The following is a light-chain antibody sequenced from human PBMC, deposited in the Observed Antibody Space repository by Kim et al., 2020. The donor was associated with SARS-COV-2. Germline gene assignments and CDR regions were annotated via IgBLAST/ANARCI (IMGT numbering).Light chain of an antibody. V-gene: IGKV3-20*01. J-gene: IGKJ2*01. CDR1: QRVSSSY. Sequence: SPGQSATLSCRASQRVSSSYLAWYQQKPGQAPRILIYGASSRATGSPDRFSGSGSGTEFTITISRREPEDFAVYYCQQYGSSPMYTFGQGTKLEI. CDR3: QQYGSSPMYT. CDR2: GAS.